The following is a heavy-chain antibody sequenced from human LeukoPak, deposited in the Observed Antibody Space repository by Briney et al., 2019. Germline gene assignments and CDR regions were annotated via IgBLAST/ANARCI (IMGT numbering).Heavy chain of an antibody. CDR2: IVVGSGNT. J-gene: IGHJ4*02. CDR3: AKDLSTYYYDSSGYYPAFDY. D-gene: IGHD3-22*01. CDR1: GFTFTSSA. V-gene: IGHV1-58*02. Sequence: SVKVSCKGSGFTFTSSAMQWVRQARGQRLEWIGWIVVGSGNTNYAQRFQERVTITRDMSTSTPYMELSSLRSEDTAVYYCAKDLSTYYYDSSGYYPAFDYWGQGTLVTVSS.